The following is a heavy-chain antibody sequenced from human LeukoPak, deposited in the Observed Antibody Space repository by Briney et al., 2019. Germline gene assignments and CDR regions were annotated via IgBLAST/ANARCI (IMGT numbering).Heavy chain of an antibody. CDR3: ARELYCSGGSCYQRESYYFDY. CDR1: GGTFSSYA. D-gene: IGHD2-15*01. CDR2: IIPIFGTA. Sequence: ASVKVSCKASGGTFSSYAISWVRQAPGQGLEWMGGIIPIFGTANYAQKFQGRVTITADESTSTAYMELSSLRSEDTAVYYCARELYCSGGSCYQRESYYFDYWGQGTLSPSPQ. J-gene: IGHJ4*02. V-gene: IGHV1-69*01.